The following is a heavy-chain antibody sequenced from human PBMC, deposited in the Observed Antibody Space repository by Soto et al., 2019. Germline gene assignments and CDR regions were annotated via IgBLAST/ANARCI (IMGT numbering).Heavy chain of an antibody. V-gene: IGHV1-24*01. CDR3: ATARYYYDSSGYSPTSYYYYGMDV. J-gene: IGHJ6*02. Sequence: ASVKVSCKVSGYTLTELSMHWVRQAPGKGLEWMGGFDPEDGETIYAQKFQGRVTMTEDTSTDTAYMELSSLRPEDTAVYYCATARYYYDSSGYSPTSYYYYGMDVWGQGTTVTVSS. CDR2: FDPEDGET. CDR1: GYTLTELS. D-gene: IGHD3-22*01.